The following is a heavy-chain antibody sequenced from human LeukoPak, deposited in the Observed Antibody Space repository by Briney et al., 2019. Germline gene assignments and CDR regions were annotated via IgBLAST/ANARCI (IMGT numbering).Heavy chain of an antibody. J-gene: IGHJ4*02. V-gene: IGHV4-59*01. CDR2: MHYAGNT. CDR1: GGPISHYY. CDR3: AVRPNKSYFDY. Sequence: PSETLSLTCSVSGGPISHYYWSWIRHPPGKRLEWIGYMHYAGNTNYNPSLENRVTISVDTSKNQFSLRLSSVTAADTAVYYCAVRPNKSYFDYWGQGTLVTVSS.